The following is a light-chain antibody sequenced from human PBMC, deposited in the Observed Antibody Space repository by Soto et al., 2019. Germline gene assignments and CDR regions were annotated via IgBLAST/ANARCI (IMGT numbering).Light chain of an antibody. CDR2: DAS. J-gene: IGKJ5*01. Sequence: EIVLTQSPATLSLSPGERATLSCRASQSVSSYLAWYQQKPGQAPRLLIYDASNRATGIPARFSGSGSGTEFTRTISSLEPEDFAVYYCQQRSNWPITFGQGTRLEIK. CDR1: QSVSSY. V-gene: IGKV3-11*01. CDR3: QQRSNWPIT.